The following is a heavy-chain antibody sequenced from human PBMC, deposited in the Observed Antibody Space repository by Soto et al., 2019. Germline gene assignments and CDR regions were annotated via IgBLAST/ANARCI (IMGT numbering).Heavy chain of an antibody. CDR1: GGTFSSYA. J-gene: IGHJ6*02. Sequence: GASVKVSCKASGGTFSSYAISWVRQAPGQGLEWMGGIIPIFGTANYAQKFQGRVTITADESTSTAYMELSSLRSEDTAVYYCAGDGYTLFCSGGSCYPNDYYYYGMDVWGQGTTVTVSS. CDR2: IIPIFGTA. CDR3: AGDGYTLFCSGGSCYPNDYYYYGMDV. V-gene: IGHV1-69*13. D-gene: IGHD2-15*01.